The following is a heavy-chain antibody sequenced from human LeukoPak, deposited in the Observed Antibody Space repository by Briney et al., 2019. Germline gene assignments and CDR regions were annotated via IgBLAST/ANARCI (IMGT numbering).Heavy chain of an antibody. Sequence: GESLKISCRGSGYSFATYWIGWVRQMPGKGLEWMGIIYPGDSDTRYSPSFQGQVTMSADKSINTAYLQWSSLKASDTAMYYCARRQGCSSSSCPPDSWGQGALVTVSS. CDR3: ARRQGCSSSSCPPDS. J-gene: IGHJ4*02. V-gene: IGHV5-51*01. D-gene: IGHD2-15*01. CDR2: IYPGDSDT. CDR1: GYSFATYW.